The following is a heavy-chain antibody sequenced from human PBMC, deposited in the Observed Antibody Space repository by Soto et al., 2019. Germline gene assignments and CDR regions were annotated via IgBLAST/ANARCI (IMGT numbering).Heavy chain of an antibody. J-gene: IGHJ4*02. V-gene: IGHV3-23*01. CDR3: AKRWKSDGYCSSTSCYGTYFDX. CDR1: GFTFSSYA. D-gene: IGHD2-2*01. CDR2: ISGSGGST. Sequence: GGSLRLSCAASGFTFSSYAMSWVRQAPGKGLEWVSAISGSGGSTYYADSVKGRFNISRDNSKNTLYLQMNSLRAEDTAVYYCAKRWKSDGYCSSTSCYGTYFDXWGQGTLVTVSS.